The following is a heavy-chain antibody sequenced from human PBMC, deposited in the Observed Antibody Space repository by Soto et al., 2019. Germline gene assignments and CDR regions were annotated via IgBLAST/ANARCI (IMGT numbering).Heavy chain of an antibody. CDR3: AKIIRVIVVAQGDNWFDP. J-gene: IGHJ5*02. Sequence: GGSLRLSCAASGFTFSSYAMSWVRQAPGKGLEWVSAISGSGGSTYYADSVKGRFTISRDNSKNTLYLQMNSLRAEDTAVYYCAKIIRVIVVAQGDNWFDPWGQGTLVTVS. V-gene: IGHV3-23*01. CDR1: GFTFSSYA. CDR2: ISGSGGST. D-gene: IGHD3-22*01.